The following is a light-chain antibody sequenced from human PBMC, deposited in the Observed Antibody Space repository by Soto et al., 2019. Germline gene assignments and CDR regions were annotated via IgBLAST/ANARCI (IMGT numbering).Light chain of an antibody. CDR2: EVR. CDR3: TSYTSTTTDV. J-gene: IGLJ1*01. V-gene: IGLV2-14*01. CDR1: TSDVGGYNS. Sequence: QSALTQPASVSGSPGQSIIISCTGTTSDVGGYNSVSWYQQHPDKAPKLMIYEVRNRPSGVSNRFSGSKSGNTASLTISGLQAEDEADYYCTSYTSTTTDVFGTGTKLTVL.